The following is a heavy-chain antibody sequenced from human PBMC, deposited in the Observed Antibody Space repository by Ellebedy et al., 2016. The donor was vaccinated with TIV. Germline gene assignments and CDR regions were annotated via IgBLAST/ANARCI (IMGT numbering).Heavy chain of an antibody. Sequence: GESLKISXAASGFTFSNAWMSWVRQAPGKGLEWVGRIKSKTDGGTTDYAAPVKGRFTISRDDSKNTLYLQMNSLKTEDTAVYYCTTDLIVVVRSWGQGTLVTVSS. CDR2: IKSKTDGGTT. CDR1: GFTFSNAW. J-gene: IGHJ4*02. D-gene: IGHD3-22*01. V-gene: IGHV3-15*01. CDR3: TTDLIVVVRS.